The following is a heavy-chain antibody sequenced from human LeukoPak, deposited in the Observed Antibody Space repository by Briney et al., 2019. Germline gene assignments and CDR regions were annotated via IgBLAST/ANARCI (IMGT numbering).Heavy chain of an antibody. Sequence: ASVKVSCKASGGTFGSYAISWVRQAPGQGLEWTGRIIPIFGIANYAQKFQGRVTITADKSTSTAYMELSSLRSEDTAVYYCARDDSSGYSVDIEDAFDIWGQGTVVTVSS. V-gene: IGHV1-69*04. J-gene: IGHJ3*02. CDR3: ARDDSSGYSVDIEDAFDI. D-gene: IGHD3-22*01. CDR2: IIPIFGIA. CDR1: GGTFGSYA.